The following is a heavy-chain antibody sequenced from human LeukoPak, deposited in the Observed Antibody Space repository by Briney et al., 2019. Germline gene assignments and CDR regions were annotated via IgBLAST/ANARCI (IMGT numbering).Heavy chain of an antibody. Sequence: GGSLRLSCAASGFTFSSYWMSWVRQAPGKGLEWVANIKQDGSEKYYVDSVKGRFTISRDNAKNSLYLQMNSLRAEDTAVYYCARDRNFDWFVCYGMDVWGQGTTVTVSS. CDR3: ARDRNFDWFVCYGMDV. V-gene: IGHV3-7*01. CDR1: GFTFSSYW. D-gene: IGHD3-9*01. CDR2: IKQDGSEK. J-gene: IGHJ6*02.